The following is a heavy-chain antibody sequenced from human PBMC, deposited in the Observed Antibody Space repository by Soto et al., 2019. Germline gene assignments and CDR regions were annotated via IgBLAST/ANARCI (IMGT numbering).Heavy chain of an antibody. J-gene: IGHJ5*02. CDR1: GASISGFY. D-gene: IGHD1-1*01. Sequence: PSETLSLTCTVSGASISGFYWSWIRKSAGKGLEWIGRIYATGTTDYNPSLKSRVMMSVDTSKKQLSLKLRSVTAADTAVYYCVRDGTKTIRDWFDPWGQGISVTVSS. V-gene: IGHV4-4*07. CDR2: IYATGTT. CDR3: VRDGTKTIRDWFDP.